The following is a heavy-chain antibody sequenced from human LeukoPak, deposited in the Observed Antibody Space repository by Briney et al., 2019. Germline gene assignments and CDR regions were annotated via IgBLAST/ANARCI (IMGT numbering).Heavy chain of an antibody. V-gene: IGHV1-18*01. J-gene: IGHJ6*02. CDR1: GYTFTSYG. D-gene: IGHD3-10*01. CDR3: ARHYYYGSGSYYNLWYYYYGMDV. Sequence: ASVTVSFKSSGYTFTSYGISWVRQDPGQGLEWMGWISAYNGNTNYSQKLQGRVTMTTDTSTNTAYMEQRSLRSDDTAVYYCARHYYYGSGSYYNLWYYYYGMDVWGQGTTVTVSS. CDR2: ISAYNGNT.